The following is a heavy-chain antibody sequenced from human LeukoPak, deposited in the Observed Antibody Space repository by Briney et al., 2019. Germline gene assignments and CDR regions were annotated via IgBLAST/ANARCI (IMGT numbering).Heavy chain of an antibody. V-gene: IGHV1-18*01. CDR1: GYTFTSYG. D-gene: IGHD3-22*01. J-gene: IGHJ4*02. CDR3: ARDRGYYYDSSGYPNYFDY. CDR2: ISPYNGNT. Sequence: ASVKVSCKASGYTFTSYGISWVRQAPGQGLEWMGWISPYNGNTNYAQKLQGRVTMTADTSTSTAYMDLRSLSSDDTAVYYCARDRGYYYDSSGYPNYFDYWGQGTLVTVSS.